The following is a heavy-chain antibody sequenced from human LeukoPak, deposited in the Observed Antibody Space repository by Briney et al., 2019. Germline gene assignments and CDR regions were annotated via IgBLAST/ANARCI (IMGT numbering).Heavy chain of an antibody. CDR2: ISYDGSNK. CDR3: ARAFDY. V-gene: IGHV3-30-3*01. J-gene: IGHJ4*02. CDR1: GFTFSSYA. Sequence: PGRSLRLSCAASGFTFSSYAMHWVRQAPGKGLERVAVISYDGSNKYYADSVKGRFTISRDNSKNTLYLQMNSLRAEDTAVYYCARAFDYWGQGTLVTVSS.